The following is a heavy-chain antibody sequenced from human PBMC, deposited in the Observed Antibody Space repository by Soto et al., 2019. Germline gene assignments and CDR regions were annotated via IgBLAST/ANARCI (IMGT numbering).Heavy chain of an antibody. V-gene: IGHV1-69*01. CDR1: GGTYSSYA. Sequence: QVHVVQSWAEMKSLGSSETVSCQASGGTYSSYAFNWVRQAPGQGLEWMGGIIPGFETTNLAQKFQGRVTLTADESTTTAYMELSRLRSEDAAVYFWILGYSSSWKNFFDYWGQGTLVSVTS. D-gene: IGHD2-2*03. J-gene: IGHJ4*02. CDR2: IIPGFETT. CDR3: ILGYSSSWKNFFDY.